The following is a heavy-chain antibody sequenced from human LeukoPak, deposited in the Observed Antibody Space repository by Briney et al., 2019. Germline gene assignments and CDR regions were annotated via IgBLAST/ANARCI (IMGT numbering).Heavy chain of an antibody. CDR3: ARDFGSGWYDAFYI. J-gene: IGHJ3*02. CDR1: GGSISSYY. CDR2: IYYSGST. Sequence: PSETLSLTCTVSGGSISSYYWSWIRQPPGKGLEWIGYIYYSGSTNYNPSLKSRVTISVDTSKNQFSLKLSSVTAADTAVYYCARDFGSGWYDAFYIWGQGTMVTVSS. V-gene: IGHV4-59*01. D-gene: IGHD6-19*01.